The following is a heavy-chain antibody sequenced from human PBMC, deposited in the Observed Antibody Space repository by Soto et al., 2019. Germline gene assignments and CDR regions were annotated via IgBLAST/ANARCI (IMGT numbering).Heavy chain of an antibody. J-gene: IGHJ4*02. Sequence: PSETLSLTCTVSSGSISGYYLSWIRQPPGKGLEYIGDIHYSGTTHYNPSLQSRLIMSVDTSKNQFSLKLSSVTAADTAVYYCARGPPNSIWGQGTLVTVSS. V-gene: IGHV4-59*12. CDR3: ARGPPNSI. D-gene: IGHD3-22*01. CDR1: SGSISGYY. CDR2: IHYSGTT.